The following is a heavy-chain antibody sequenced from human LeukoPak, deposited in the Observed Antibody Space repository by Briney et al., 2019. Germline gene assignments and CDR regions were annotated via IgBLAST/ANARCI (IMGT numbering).Heavy chain of an antibody. V-gene: IGHV3-23*01. CDR2: IGGSGGNT. D-gene: IGHD1-1*01. Sequence: GGSLRLSCTASGFTLASCAMRWVRQARGKGLEGVSTIGGSGGNTYYADSVKGRFTISRDNSKNTLFLQVSSLRAEDTAVYYCAKAPFNEGRIFDYWGQGTLVTVSS. J-gene: IGHJ4*02. CDR3: AKAPFNEGRIFDY. CDR1: GFTLASCA.